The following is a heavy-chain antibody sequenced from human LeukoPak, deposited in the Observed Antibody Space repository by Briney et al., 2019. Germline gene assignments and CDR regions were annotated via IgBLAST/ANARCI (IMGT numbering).Heavy chain of an antibody. CDR2: IYPGDSDT. CDR3: ARKSVWGSSWTADAFDI. J-gene: IGHJ3*02. V-gene: IGHV5-51*01. Sequence: GESLKISCRGSGYNFNNHWIGWVRQIPGKGLEWMGLIYPGDSDTKYSPSFEGQVTMSVDKSISAAFLQWSSLKASDTAMYYCARKSVWGSSWTADAFDIWGQGTMVTVSS. D-gene: IGHD6-13*01. CDR1: GYNFNNHW.